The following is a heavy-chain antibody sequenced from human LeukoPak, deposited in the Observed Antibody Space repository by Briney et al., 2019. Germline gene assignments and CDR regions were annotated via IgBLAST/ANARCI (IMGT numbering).Heavy chain of an antibody. CDR3: ARYRGVVGIDY. CDR2: INHSGST. J-gene: IGHJ4*02. CDR1: GGSFSGYY. D-gene: IGHD2-15*01. Sequence: SETLSLTCAVYGGSFSGYYWSWIRQPPGKGLEWIGEINHSGSTNYNPSLKSRVTISVDTSKNQFSLKLSSVTAADTAVYYCARYRGVVGIDYWGQGTLVTVSS. V-gene: IGHV4-34*01.